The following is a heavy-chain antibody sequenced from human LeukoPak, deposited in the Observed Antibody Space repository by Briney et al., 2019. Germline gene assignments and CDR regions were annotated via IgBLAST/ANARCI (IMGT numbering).Heavy chain of an antibody. CDR3: ARRSTYYFDSRGYPSEAFYI. CDR2: IYYSGTT. D-gene: IGHD3-22*01. Sequence: PSETLSLTCTVSGGSINPYYWSWIRQPPGKGREWIGYIYYSGTTDYNPSLKSRATISVDTSKNQFSLKLSSVTAADTAVYYCARRSTYYFDSRGYPSEAFYIWGQGTMVTVSS. J-gene: IGHJ3*02. V-gene: IGHV4-59*08. CDR1: GGSINPYY.